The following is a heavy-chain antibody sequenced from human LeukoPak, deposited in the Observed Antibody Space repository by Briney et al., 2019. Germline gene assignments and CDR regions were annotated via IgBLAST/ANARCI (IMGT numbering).Heavy chain of an antibody. Sequence: PGRSLRLSCAASGFTFSSYGMHWVRQAPGTGLEWVAVISHGGSNKYHADSVKGRFTISRDDSKNTLFLQMNSLRAEDTAVYYCASGGGATRDPFDYWGQGTLVTVSS. CDR2: ISHGGSNK. CDR3: ASGGGATRDPFDY. D-gene: IGHD1-26*01. CDR1: GFTFSSYG. V-gene: IGHV3-30*03. J-gene: IGHJ4*02.